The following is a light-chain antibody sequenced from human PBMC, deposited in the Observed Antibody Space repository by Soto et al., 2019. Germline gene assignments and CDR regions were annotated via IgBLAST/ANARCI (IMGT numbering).Light chain of an antibody. Sequence: DIQMTQSPSTLSASVGDRVTITCRASQSISSWLAWYRQKQGKAPKLLIYKASSLESGVPSRFSGSGSGTEFTLTISSLQPDDFATYYCQQYNSFPAFGQGTKVEIK. CDR2: KAS. CDR1: QSISSW. J-gene: IGKJ1*01. V-gene: IGKV1-5*03. CDR3: QQYNSFPA.